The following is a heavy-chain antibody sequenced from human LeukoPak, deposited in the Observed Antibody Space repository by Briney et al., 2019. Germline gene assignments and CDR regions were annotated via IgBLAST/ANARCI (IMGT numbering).Heavy chain of an antibody. CDR2: IRYDGSNK. J-gene: IGHJ4*02. Sequence: GGSLRLSCAASGFTFSSYGMHWVRQAPGKGLEWVAFIRYDGSNKYYADSVKGRFTISRDNSKNTLYLHMNSLRAEDTAVYYCAKDRGNYEGLYDYWGQGTLVTVPS. V-gene: IGHV3-30*02. CDR1: GFTFSSYG. D-gene: IGHD1-7*01. CDR3: AKDRGNYEGLYDY.